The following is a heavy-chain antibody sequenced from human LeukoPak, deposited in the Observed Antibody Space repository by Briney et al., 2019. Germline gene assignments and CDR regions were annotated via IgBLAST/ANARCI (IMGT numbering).Heavy chain of an antibody. V-gene: IGHV2-5*08. CDR2: IYWDDDK. D-gene: IGHD4-17*01. J-gene: IGHJ4*02. Sequence: TLSLTCTVSGGSISSGDYYWSWIRQPPGKALERLALIYWDDDKRYSPSQKSRLTITKDTSKNQVVLTMTNMDPVDTATYYCAHILTDYGDYVADYWGQGTLVTVSS. CDR1: GGSISSGDYY. CDR3: AHILTDYGDYVADY.